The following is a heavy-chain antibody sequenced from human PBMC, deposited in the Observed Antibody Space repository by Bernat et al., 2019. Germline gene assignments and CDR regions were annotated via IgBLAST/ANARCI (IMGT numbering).Heavy chain of an antibody. CDR3: AKHVGNPSGPFDI. J-gene: IGHJ3*02. V-gene: IGHV3-23*01. D-gene: IGHD7-27*01. CDR2: ITGSGGST. CDR1: GFTLRNAW. Sequence: EVQLLESGGGLVKPGGSLRLSCAASGFTLRNAWMHWVRQPPGKGLAWVSTITGSGGSTYYADSVTGRFTVSRDNSMNTVYLQMNSLRAEDTAVYYCAKHVGNPSGPFDIWGQGTMVTVSS.